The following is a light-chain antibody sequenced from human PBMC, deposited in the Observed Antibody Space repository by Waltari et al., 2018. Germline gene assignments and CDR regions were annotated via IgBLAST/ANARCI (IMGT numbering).Light chain of an antibody. J-gene: IGKJ3*01. V-gene: IGKV1-5*03. CDR2: KAS. CDR3: QRYNSYPIT. Sequence: DIQMTQSPYTLSASVGDRVTITCRASQSISSWLAWFQQKPGKAPKLLIQKASSLESGVPSRFSGSGSGTEFTLTISSLQPDDFATYYCQRYNSYPITFGPGTKVDI. CDR1: QSISSW.